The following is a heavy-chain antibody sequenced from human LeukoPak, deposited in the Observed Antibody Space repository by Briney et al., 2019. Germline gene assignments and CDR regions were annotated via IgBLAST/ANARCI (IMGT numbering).Heavy chain of an antibody. CDR3: AKTYVDTTFFDY. D-gene: IGHD5-18*01. CDR1: GFTFSSYA. CDR2: ISGGGGTT. Sequence: PGGSLRLSCAASGFTFSSYAMNWVRQAPGKGLEWVSAISGGGGTTYYADSVKGRFTISRDNSKNTLYLQMNSLRAEDTAVYYCAKTYVDTTFFDYWGPGNLVTVSS. J-gene: IGHJ4*02. V-gene: IGHV3-23*01.